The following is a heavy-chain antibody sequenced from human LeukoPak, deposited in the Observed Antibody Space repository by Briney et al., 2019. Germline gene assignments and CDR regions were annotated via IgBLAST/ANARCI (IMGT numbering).Heavy chain of an antibody. V-gene: IGHV3-48*03. CDR3: ARDLPWNHHNSAEYFHH. D-gene: IGHD2/OR15-2a*01. Sequence: GGSLRLSCAASGFSISIYDMNWVRQAPGKGLEWISYISSSGNTIYYGDSVKGRFTISRDSARNSLYPQMNSLRAEDTAVYYCARDLPWNHHNSAEYFHHWGQGTLLIVSS. CDR1: GFSISIYD. CDR2: ISSSGNTI. J-gene: IGHJ1*01.